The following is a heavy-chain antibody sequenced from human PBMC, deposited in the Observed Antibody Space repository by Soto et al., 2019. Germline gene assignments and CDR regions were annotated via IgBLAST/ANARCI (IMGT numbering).Heavy chain of an antibody. CDR1: GDSISSGGYY. CDR2: IYYSGTT. Sequence: SETLSLTCTVSGDSISSGGYYWSWLRQLPGKGLEWIGYIYYSGTTYYNSSLRSRVTISVDTSKNQFSLKLSSVTAADTAVYYCAREVTMIRGSFHAFDIWGQGTMVTVSS. CDR3: AREVTMIRGSFHAFDI. V-gene: IGHV4-31*03. D-gene: IGHD3-10*01. J-gene: IGHJ3*02.